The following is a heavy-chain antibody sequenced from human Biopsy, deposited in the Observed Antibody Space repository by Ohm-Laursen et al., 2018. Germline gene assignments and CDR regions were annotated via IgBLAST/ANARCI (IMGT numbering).Heavy chain of an antibody. CDR2: ISYNEST. D-gene: IGHD3-9*01. J-gene: IGHJ2*01. CDR1: GASVKTSGYF. V-gene: IGHV4-31*03. Sequence: TLSLTCCVSGASVKTSGYFWAWIRQRPGKGLEWIGYISYNESTHYNPSLTSRLAISFDTSNNRISLQLRYVSVADTAVYYCVREPKTGTAEAWYFDLWGRGSPVTVPS. CDR3: VREPKTGTAEAWYFDL.